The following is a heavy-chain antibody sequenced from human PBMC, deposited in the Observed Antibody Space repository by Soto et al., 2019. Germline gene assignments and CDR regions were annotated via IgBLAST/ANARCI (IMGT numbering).Heavy chain of an antibody. CDR2: IWSDGSNK. V-gene: IGHV3-33*06. CDR1: GFTFSTYG. J-gene: IGHJ4*02. CDR3: AKETIEVGGPNYFDY. Sequence: QVQLVESGGGVVQPGTSLRLSCAASGFTFSTYGMYWVRQAPGKGLEWVAVIWSDGSNKYYGDSVMGRFTISRDNSQNTLYLQMNSLRTEDTAIYYCAKETIEVGGPNYFDYWGQGALVTVSS. D-gene: IGHD6-19*01.